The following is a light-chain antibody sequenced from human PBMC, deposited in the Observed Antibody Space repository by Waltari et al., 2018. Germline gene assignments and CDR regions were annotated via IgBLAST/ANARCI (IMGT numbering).Light chain of an antibody. J-gene: IGKJ3*01. Sequence: EIVLTQSPGTLSLSPGERATPSCRASQSVSSTYLTWYQQKPGQAPRLLIYGASSRATGIPDRFSGSGSGTDFTLTISRLEPEDFAVYYCQQYVSSFTFGPGTKVDIK. CDR1: QSVSSTY. CDR3: QQYVSSFT. CDR2: GAS. V-gene: IGKV3-20*01.